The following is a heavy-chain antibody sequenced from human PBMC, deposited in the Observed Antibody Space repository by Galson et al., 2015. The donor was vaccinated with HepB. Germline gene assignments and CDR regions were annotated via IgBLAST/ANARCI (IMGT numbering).Heavy chain of an antibody. CDR3: ARSKPPRI. CDR2: MYSGGST. Sequence: SLRLSCAASGFTFSSYWMHWVRQGPGKGLVWVSVMYSGGSTYYADSVKGRFTISRDNSKSTLYLQMNSLRAEDTAVYYCARSKPPRIWGQGTMVTVSS. J-gene: IGHJ3*02. CDR1: GFTFSSYW. V-gene: IGHV3-53*01.